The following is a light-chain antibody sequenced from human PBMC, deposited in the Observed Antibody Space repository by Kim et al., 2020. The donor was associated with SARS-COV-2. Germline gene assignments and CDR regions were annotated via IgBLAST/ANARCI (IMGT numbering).Light chain of an antibody. J-gene: IGKJ1*01. CDR1: QGISSS. CDR2: AAS. CDR3: QQYYTYPGT. Sequence: AIRITQSPSSLSASTGDRITITCRASQGISSSLAWYQQKPGKAPKLLIYAASALQSGVPSRFSGSGSGTDFTLTISCLQSEDFATYYCQQYYTYPGTFGQGTKVDIK. V-gene: IGKV1-8*01.